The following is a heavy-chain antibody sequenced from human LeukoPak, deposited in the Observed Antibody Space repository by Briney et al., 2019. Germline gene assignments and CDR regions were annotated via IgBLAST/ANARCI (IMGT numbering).Heavy chain of an antibody. CDR2: IDPNSGDT. D-gene: IGHD6-6*01. V-gene: IGHV1-2*02. Sequence: ASVKVSCKASGYTFTDYYMHWVRQAPGQGLEWMGWIDPNSGDTKYAQKFQGRVTMTRDTSISTAYMELSRLRSDDTAVYYCASDHTRLAAREFWGQGTLVTVSS. CDR1: GYTFTDYY. J-gene: IGHJ4*02. CDR3: ASDHTRLAAREF.